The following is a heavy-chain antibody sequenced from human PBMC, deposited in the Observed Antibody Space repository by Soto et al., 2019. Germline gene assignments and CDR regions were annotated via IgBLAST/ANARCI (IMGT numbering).Heavy chain of an antibody. CDR2: IYHSGST. D-gene: IGHD5-18*01. V-gene: IGHV4-30-2*01. Sequence: GPGPTVSSETLSLTCAVSGGSISSGGYSWSWIRQPPGKDLEWIGYIYHSGSTYYNPSLKSRVTISVDRPKNQFSLKLSSVTAADTAVYYCARDRAGYSYGKSTTYGMDVWGQGTTVTVSS. J-gene: IGHJ6*02. CDR3: ARDRAGYSYGKSTTYGMDV. CDR1: GGSISSGGYS.